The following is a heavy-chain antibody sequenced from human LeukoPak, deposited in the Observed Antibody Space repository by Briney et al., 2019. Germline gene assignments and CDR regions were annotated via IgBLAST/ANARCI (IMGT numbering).Heavy chain of an antibody. CDR3: ARGVEREAAGH. J-gene: IGHJ4*02. CDR2: INAGNGNT. V-gene: IGHV1-3*01. Sequence: ASVKVSCKASGYTFTSYAMHWVRQAPGRRLEWMGWINAGNGNTKYSQKFQGRVTITRDTSASTAYMELSSLRSEDTAVYYCARGVEREAAGHWGQGTLVTVSS. D-gene: IGHD1-26*01. CDR1: GYTFTSYA.